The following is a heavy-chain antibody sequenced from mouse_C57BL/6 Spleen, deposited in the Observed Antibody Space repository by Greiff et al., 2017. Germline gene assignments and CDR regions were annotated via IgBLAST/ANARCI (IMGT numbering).Heavy chain of an antibody. CDR1: GYTFPSYW. Sequence: QVQLQQPGAELVKPGASVKLSCKASGYTFPSYWMQWVKQRPGQGLEWIGEIDPSDSYTNYNQKFKGKATLTVDTSSSTAYMQLSSLTSEDSAVYDCAGYDYDRGVYFDYWGQGTTLTVSS. CDR3: AGYDYDRGVYFDY. J-gene: IGHJ2*01. V-gene: IGHV1-50*01. CDR2: IDPSDSYT. D-gene: IGHD2-4*01.